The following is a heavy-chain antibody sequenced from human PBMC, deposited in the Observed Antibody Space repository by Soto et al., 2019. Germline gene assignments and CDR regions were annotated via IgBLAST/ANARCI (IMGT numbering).Heavy chain of an antibody. J-gene: IGHJ4*02. CDR2: IYNGGST. V-gene: IGHV4-30-4*02. D-gene: IGHD3-3*01. CDR3: ARAPVGLDTISYFDY. Sequence: PLDTQTVTGAVCGQSVRRLCFLGAWCGRPPGKGLEGIGYIYNGGSTYYRPSLESRMHMSLDATRNHYSLRLTSVTAADTAVYFCARAPVGLDTISYFDYWGQGKLVTVS. CDR1: GQSVRRLCFL.